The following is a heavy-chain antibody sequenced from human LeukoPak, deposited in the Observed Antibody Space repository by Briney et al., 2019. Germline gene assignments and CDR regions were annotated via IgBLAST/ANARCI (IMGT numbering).Heavy chain of an antibody. CDR2: IYYSGST. J-gene: IGHJ3*02. CDR1: GGSISSSSYY. D-gene: IGHD3-10*01. Sequence: KPSETLSLTCTVSGGSISSSSYYWGWIRQPPGKGLEWIGSIYYSGSTYYNPSLKSRVTISVDTSKNQFSLKLSSVTAADTAVYYCARDIGVLVAFDIWGQGTMVTVSS. V-gene: IGHV4-39*07. CDR3: ARDIGVLVAFDI.